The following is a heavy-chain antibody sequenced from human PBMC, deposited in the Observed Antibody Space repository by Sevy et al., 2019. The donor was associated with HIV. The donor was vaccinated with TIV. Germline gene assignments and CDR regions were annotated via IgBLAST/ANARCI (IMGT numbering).Heavy chain of an antibody. J-gene: IGHJ4*02. CDR3: ACDLRPSATSVEDFDY. Sequence: GGSLRLSCAASGFTFSCYEMTWVRQAPGKGLEWVAFICSGGSATYYADSVRGRFTIYRDNAENSLYLQMSSLRVEDTAVYYYACDLRPSATSVEDFDYWGQGTLVTVSS. CDR2: ICSGGSAT. V-gene: IGHV3-48*03. D-gene: IGHD4-17*01. CDR1: GFTFSCYE.